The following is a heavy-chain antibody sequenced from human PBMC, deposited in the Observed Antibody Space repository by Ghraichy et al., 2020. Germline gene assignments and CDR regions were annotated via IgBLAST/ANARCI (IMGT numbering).Heavy chain of an antibody. CDR2: INHSGST. D-gene: IGHD3-3*01. CDR3: ARREWLFLAYYYGMDV. Sequence: SQTLSLTCAVYGGSFSGYYWSWIRQPPGKGLEWIGEINHSGSTNYNPSLKSRVTISVDTSKNQFSLKLSSVTAADTAVYYCARREWLFLAYYYGMDVWGQGTTVTVSS. V-gene: IGHV4-34*01. J-gene: IGHJ6*02. CDR1: GGSFSGYY.